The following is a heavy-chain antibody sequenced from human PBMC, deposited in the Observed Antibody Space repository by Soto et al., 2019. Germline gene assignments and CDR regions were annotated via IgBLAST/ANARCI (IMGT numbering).Heavy chain of an antibody. CDR2: IYYSGST. V-gene: IGHV4-39*01. Sequence: SETLSLTCTVSGVSISSSSYYLGWIRQPPGKGLEWIGSIYYSGSTYYNPSLKSRVTISVDTSKNQFSLKLSSVTAADTAVYYCARHTPAISISDHWGQRALVTVSS. CDR3: ARHTPAISISDH. J-gene: IGHJ4*02. CDR1: GVSISSSSYY. D-gene: IGHD2-15*01.